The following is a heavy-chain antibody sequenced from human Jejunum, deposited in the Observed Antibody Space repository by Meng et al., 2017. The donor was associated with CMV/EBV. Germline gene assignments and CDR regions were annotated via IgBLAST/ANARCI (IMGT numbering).Heavy chain of an antibody. V-gene: IGHV4-30-4*08. CDR1: GGSIGSGDYY. J-gene: IGHJ4*02. D-gene: IGHD3-3*01. CDR2: IHDTGST. CDR3: ARGSIFVSFDS. Sequence: GRLQESGPGRVKPSQTLSLTCSGSGGSIGSGDYYWSWIRQPPGKGLEWIGYIHDTGSTYYNPSLKSRVDISLGTSRNHFSLTLSSVTAEDTAVYFCARGSIFVSFDSWGQGTLVTVSS.